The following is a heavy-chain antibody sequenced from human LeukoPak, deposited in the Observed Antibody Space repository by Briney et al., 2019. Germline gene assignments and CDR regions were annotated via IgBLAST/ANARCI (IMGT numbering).Heavy chain of an antibody. CDR3: ANQNWEENDLWFGGYYFDY. D-gene: IGHD3-10*01. Sequence: QTGGSLRLSCAASGFTFSSDAMSWVRQAPGKGVEWVSAISGSGGSTYYADSVKGRFTISRDNSKNTLYLQMNSLRAEDTAVYYCANQNWEENDLWFGGYYFDYWGQGTLVTVSS. CDR2: ISGSGGST. CDR1: GFTFSSDA. J-gene: IGHJ4*02. V-gene: IGHV3-23*01.